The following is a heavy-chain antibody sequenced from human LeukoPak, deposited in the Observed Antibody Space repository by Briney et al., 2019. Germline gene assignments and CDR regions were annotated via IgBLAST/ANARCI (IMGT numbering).Heavy chain of an antibody. CDR3: AREMIGIFKNAFDI. D-gene: IGHD3-22*01. J-gene: IGHJ3*02. V-gene: IGHV4-31*03. CDR2: IYYSGST. CDR1: GGSISSGGYY. Sequence: SETLSLTCTVSGGSISSGGYYWSWIRQHPGKGLEWIGYIYYSGSTYYNPSLKSRVTISVDTSKNQFSLKLSSVTAADTAVYYCAREMIGIFKNAFDIWGQGTMVTVSS.